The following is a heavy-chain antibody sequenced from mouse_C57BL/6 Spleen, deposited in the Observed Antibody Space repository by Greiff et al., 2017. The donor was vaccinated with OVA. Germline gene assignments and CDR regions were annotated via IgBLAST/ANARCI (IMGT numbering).Heavy chain of an antibody. CDR3: ARKVYYGNYAMDY. J-gene: IGHJ4*01. Sequence: VQLQQSGPELVKPGASVKISCKASGYSFTGYYMNWVKQSPEKSLEWIGEINPSTGGTTYNQKFKAKATLTVDKSSSTAYMQLKSLTSEDSALYYCARKVYYGNYAMDYWGQGTSVTVSS. CDR2: INPSTGGT. CDR1: GYSFTGYY. V-gene: IGHV1-42*01. D-gene: IGHD2-1*01.